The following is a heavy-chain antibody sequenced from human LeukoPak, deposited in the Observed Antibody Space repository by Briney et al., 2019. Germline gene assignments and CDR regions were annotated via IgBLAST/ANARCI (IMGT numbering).Heavy chain of an antibody. V-gene: IGHV4-59*01. CDR1: GGSISPYY. CDR2: IYYSGRT. Sequence: SETLSLTCTVSGGSISPYYWTWIQQSPGKALEWIGYIYYSGRTSYNPSLKSRVTMSVDTSKNQFSLQLSSVTAADTAVYYCARDGNPWNLDVWGRGTLVTVSS. D-gene: IGHD1-26*01. CDR3: ARDGNPWNLDV. J-gene: IGHJ2*01.